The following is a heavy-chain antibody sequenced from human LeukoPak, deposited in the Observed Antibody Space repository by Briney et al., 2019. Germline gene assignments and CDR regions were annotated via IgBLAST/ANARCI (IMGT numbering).Heavy chain of an antibody. V-gene: IGHV4-39*02. CDR3: ARDIGGYSYGYQWFDP. Sequence: IPSETLSLTCTVSGGSISSSSYYWGWIRQPPGKGLEWIGSIYYSGSTYYNPSLKSRVTIFVDTSKNQFSLKLSSVTAADTAVYYCARDIGGYSYGYQWFDPWGQGTLVTVSS. CDR2: IYYSGST. CDR1: GGSISSSSYY. D-gene: IGHD5-18*01. J-gene: IGHJ5*02.